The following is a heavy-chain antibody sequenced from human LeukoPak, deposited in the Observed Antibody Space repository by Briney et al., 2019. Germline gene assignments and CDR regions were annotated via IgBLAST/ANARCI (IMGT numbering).Heavy chain of an antibody. CDR2: FYYSGST. CDR3: ARVLFDSSGYYKVLGAFDV. CDR1: SGSISNFY. D-gene: IGHD3-22*01. Sequence: PSETLSLTCTVSSGSISNFYWSWIRQPPGKGLEWIGFFYYSGSTNYNPSLKSRVTISVDTSKNQFSLKLSSVTAADTAVYYCARVLFDSSGYYKVLGAFDVWGQGTVVTVSS. V-gene: IGHV4-59*01. J-gene: IGHJ3*01.